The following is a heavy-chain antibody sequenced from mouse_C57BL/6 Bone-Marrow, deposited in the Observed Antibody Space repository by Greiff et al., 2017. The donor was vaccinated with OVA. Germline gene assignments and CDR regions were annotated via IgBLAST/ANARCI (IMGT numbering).Heavy chain of an antibody. J-gene: IGHJ4*01. CDR2: IHPNSGST. Sequence: QVQLQQPGAELVKPGASVKLSCKASGYTFTSYWMHWVKQRPGQGLEWIGMIHPNSGSTNYNEKFKSKATLTVDKSSSTAYMQLSSLTSEDSAVYFCARRGVIYYYGSSYPLDYWGQGTSVTVSS. CDR1: GYTFTSYW. D-gene: IGHD1-1*01. CDR3: ARRGVIYYYGSSYPLDY. V-gene: IGHV1-64*01.